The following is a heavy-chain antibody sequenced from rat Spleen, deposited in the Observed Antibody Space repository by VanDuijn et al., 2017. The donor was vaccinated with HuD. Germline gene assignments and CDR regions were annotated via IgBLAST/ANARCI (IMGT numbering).Heavy chain of an antibody. Sequence: QLQESGPGLVKPSQSLSLTCSVTVYSITSSYRWNWIRKFPGNKLEWMGYINGAGSTNYNPSLKSRISITRDTSKNQFFLQLTSITTEDTATYYCARYGSYFDYWGQGTLVTVSS. J-gene: IGHJ3*01. V-gene: IGHV3-3*01. D-gene: IGHD4-1*01. CDR2: INGAGST. CDR3: ARYGSYFDY. CDR1: VYSITSSYR.